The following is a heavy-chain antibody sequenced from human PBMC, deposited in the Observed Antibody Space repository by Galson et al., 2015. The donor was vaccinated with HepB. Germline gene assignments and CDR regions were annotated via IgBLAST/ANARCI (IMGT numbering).Heavy chain of an antibody. D-gene: IGHD3-3*01. V-gene: IGHV3-23*01. Sequence: SLRLSCAASGFTFSSYAMSWVRQAPGKGLEWVSAISGSGGSTYYADAVEGRFTISRDNSKNKVFLQMNSLRAEDSAVYYCAKLAVLRILEWLSNDFDCWGQGTLVTVSS. J-gene: IGHJ4*02. CDR3: AKLAVLRILEWLSNDFDC. CDR1: GFTFSSYA. CDR2: ISGSGGST.